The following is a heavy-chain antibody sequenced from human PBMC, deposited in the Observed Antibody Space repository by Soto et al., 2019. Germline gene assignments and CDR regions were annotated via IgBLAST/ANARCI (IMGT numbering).Heavy chain of an antibody. CDR2: IDPSGASI. V-gene: IGHV1-46*01. CDR3: ARGPPGGGNARPFALDG. CDR1: GYTLTSYH. J-gene: IGHJ6*02. Sequence: QVQLVQSGAEVKDPGASAKVSCKASGYTLTSYHMHWVRQDPGQGLEWMGVIDPSGASISDAQKVQGRVTVTRDTSTGTVDMELSSLRSEDTALYYCARGPPGGGNARPFALDGWGQGTTVTVSS. D-gene: IGHD1-1*01.